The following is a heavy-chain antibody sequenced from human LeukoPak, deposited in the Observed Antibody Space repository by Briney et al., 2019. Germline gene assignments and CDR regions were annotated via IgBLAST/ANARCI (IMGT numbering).Heavy chain of an antibody. V-gene: IGHV3-23*01. CDR3: AKGTRDSSRPDAFDI. J-gene: IGHJ3*02. CDR2: ISGSGGST. D-gene: IGHD3-22*01. Sequence: GGSLRLSCAASGFTFSSYAMSWVRQAPGKGLEWVSAISGSGGSTYYADSVRGRFTISRDNSKNTLYLQMNSLRAEDTAVYYCAKGTRDSSRPDAFDIWGQGTMVTVSS. CDR1: GFTFSSYA.